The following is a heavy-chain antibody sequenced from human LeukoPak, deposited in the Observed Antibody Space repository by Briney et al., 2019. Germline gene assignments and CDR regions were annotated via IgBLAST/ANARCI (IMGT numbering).Heavy chain of an antibody. V-gene: IGHV3-23*01. D-gene: IGHD2-2*02. CDR1: GFTFRSYG. CDR3: AREGGDRAI. J-gene: IGHJ4*02. CDR2: ISGSGGRT. Sequence: GGSLRLSCAASGFTFRSYGMRWVRQAPGKGLEWVSGISGSGGRTYYADPVKGRFTNSRDNSKNTLYLQMNSLRAEDTAVYYCAREGGDRAIWGQGTLVTVSS.